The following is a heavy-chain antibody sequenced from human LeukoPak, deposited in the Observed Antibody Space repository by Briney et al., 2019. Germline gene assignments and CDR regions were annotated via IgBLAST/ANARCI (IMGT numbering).Heavy chain of an antibody. V-gene: IGHV3-20*04. J-gene: IGHJ6*03. CDR1: GFTFDDYG. CDR2: INWNGGST. D-gene: IGHD4-11*01. CDR3: ARSTVTPYYYYYMDV. Sequence: GGSLRLSCAASGFTFDDYGMSWVRQAPGKGLEWVSGINWNGGSTGNADSVKGRFTISRDNAKNSLYLRMNSLRAEDTALYYCARSTVTPYYYYYMDVWGKGTTVTVSS.